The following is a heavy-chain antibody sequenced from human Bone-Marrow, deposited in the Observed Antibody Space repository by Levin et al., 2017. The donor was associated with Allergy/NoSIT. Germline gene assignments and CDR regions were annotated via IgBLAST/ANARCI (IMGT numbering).Heavy chain of an antibody. CDR2: IYYSGST. Sequence: LSLTCTVSGGSISSGGYYWSWIRQHPGKGLEWIGYIYYSGSTYYNPSLKSRVTISVDTSKNQFSLKLSSVTAADTAVYYCARDRYYYGSGSYWVFDYWGQGTLVTVSS. J-gene: IGHJ4*02. CDR1: GGSISSGGYY. V-gene: IGHV4-31*03. CDR3: ARDRYYYGSGSYWVFDY. D-gene: IGHD3-10*01.